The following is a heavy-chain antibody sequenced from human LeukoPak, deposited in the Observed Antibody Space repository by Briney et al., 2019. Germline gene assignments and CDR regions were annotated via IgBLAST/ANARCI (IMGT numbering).Heavy chain of an antibody. Sequence: SVKVSCKASGGTFSSYAISWVRQAPGQGLEWMGGIIPIFGTANYAQKFQGRVAITTDESTSTAYMELSSLRSEDTVVYYCARLGIAAAGAYYFDYWGQGTLVTVSS. CDR3: ARLGIAAAGAYYFDY. D-gene: IGHD6-13*01. CDR2: IIPIFGTA. CDR1: GGTFSSYA. V-gene: IGHV1-69*05. J-gene: IGHJ4*02.